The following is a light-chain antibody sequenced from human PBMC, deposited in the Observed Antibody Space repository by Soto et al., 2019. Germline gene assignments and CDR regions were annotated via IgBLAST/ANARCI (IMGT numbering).Light chain of an antibody. CDR1: QSVSGSY. V-gene: IGKV3-20*01. J-gene: IGKJ1*01. CDR3: QQYGSSPWT. Sequence: EIVLTQSPGTLSLSPGERATLSCRASQSVSGSYLAWYQQKPGQAPRLLIYGASSRATGIPDRFSGSGSGTDFTLTISRLETEDFAVYYCQQYGSSPWTFGQGTKVDIK. CDR2: GAS.